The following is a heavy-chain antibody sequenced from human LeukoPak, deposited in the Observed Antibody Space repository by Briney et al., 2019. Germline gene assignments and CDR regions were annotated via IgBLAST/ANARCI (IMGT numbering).Heavy chain of an antibody. D-gene: IGHD3-16*02. V-gene: IGHV4-34*01. CDR1: GGPFSGYY. Sequence: SETLSLTCAVYGGPFSGYYWSWIRQPPGKGLEWIGEINHSGSTYYNPSLKSRVTISVDTSKNRFSLKLSSVAAADTAVYYCARANYDYVWGSYRHIDYWGQGTLVTVSS. CDR2: INHSGST. J-gene: IGHJ4*02. CDR3: ARANYDYVWGSYRHIDY.